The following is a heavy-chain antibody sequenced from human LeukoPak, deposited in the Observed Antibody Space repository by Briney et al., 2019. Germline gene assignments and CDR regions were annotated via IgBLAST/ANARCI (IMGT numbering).Heavy chain of an antibody. V-gene: IGHV1-46*01. Sequence: ASVKVSCKASGYTFTSYYMHWVRQAPGQGLEWMGIINPSGGSTSYAQKFQGRVTMTRDTSTSTVYMELSSLRSEDTAVYYCARSVSWGLLVRDDAFDIWGQGTMVTVSS. D-gene: IGHD2-21*01. CDR2: INPSGGST. CDR1: GYTFTSYY. CDR3: ARSVSWGLLVRDDAFDI. J-gene: IGHJ3*02.